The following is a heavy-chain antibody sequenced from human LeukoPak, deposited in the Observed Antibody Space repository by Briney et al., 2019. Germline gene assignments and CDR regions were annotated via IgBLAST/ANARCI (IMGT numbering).Heavy chain of an antibody. D-gene: IGHD5-12*01. V-gene: IGHV3-74*01. Sequence: GGSLRLSCAASGFTFTSSWMNWVRQGPGKGLLWLSRISGDGTATNYADSVKGRFTISRDNAKNMVYLQMNSLRAEDTAVYYCARSGDSDYDKGDVWGKGTTVTVSS. CDR3: ARSGDSDYDKGDV. CDR2: ISGDGTAT. J-gene: IGHJ6*04. CDR1: GFTFTSSW.